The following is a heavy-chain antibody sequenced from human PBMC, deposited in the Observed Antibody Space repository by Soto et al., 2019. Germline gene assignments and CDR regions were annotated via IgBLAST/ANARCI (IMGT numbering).Heavy chain of an antibody. CDR2: ISSNGGST. CDR3: VAGAAAGLRGFDYYYGMDV. V-gene: IGHV3-64D*08. D-gene: IGHD6-13*01. CDR1: GVTCSSYA. Sequence: GGSLRLSCSASGVTCSSYAMHWVRQTPGKGLEYVSAISSNGGSTYYADSVKGRFTISRDNSKNTLYLQMSSLRAEDTAVYYCVAGAAAGLRGFDYYYGMDVWGQGTTVTVS. J-gene: IGHJ6*02.